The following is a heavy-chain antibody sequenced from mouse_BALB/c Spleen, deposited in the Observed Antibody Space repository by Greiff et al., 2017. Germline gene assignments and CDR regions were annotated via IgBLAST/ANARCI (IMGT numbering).Heavy chain of an antibody. D-gene: IGHD2-14*01. CDR2: IDPENGNT. V-gene: IGHV14-1*02. CDR1: GFNIKDYY. Sequence: VHVKQPGAELVRPGALVKLSCKASGFNIKDYYMHWVKQRPEQGLEWIGWIDPENGNTIYDPKFQGKASITADTSSNTAYLQLSSLTSEDTAVYYCARGGYDDAMDYWGQGTLVTVSA. J-gene: IGHJ3*01. CDR3: ARGGYDDAMDY.